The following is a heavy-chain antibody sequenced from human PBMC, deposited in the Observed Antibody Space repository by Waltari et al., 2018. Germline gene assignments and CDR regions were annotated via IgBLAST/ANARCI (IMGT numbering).Heavy chain of an antibody. CDR2: IYYSGST. CDR1: GGSISSSSYY. CDR3: ARDPMGPGYSSSWYADWYFDL. J-gene: IGHJ2*01. D-gene: IGHD6-13*01. V-gene: IGHV4-39*07. Sequence: QLQLQESGPGLVKPSATLSLTCTVSGGSISSSSYYWGWIRQPPGKGLGWIGSIYYSGSTYYNPSLKSRVTISVDTSKNQFSLKLSSVTAADTAVYYCARDPMGPGYSSSWYADWYFDLWGRGTLVTVSS.